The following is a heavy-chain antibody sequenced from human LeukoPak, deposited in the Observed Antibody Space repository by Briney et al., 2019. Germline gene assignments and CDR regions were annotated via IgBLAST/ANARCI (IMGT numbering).Heavy chain of an antibody. CDR2: IRYDGSNK. CDR3: AKDLKQWLRSPFDY. V-gene: IGHV3-30*02. CDR1: GFTFSSYG. Sequence: PGGSLRLSCAASGFTFSSYGMHWVRQAPGKGLEWVAFIRYDGSNKYYADSVKGRFTISRDNSKNTLYLQMNSLRAEDTAVYYCAKDLKQWLRSPFDYWGQGTLVTVSS. J-gene: IGHJ4*02. D-gene: IGHD5-12*01.